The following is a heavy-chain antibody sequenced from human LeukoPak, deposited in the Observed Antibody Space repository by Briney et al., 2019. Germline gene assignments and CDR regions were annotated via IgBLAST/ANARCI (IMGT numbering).Heavy chain of an antibody. V-gene: IGHV3-48*04. Sequence: PGGSLRLYCGVSGFIFSNYGMHWVRQAPGKGLGWVSYISSSGTTIYYADSVKGRFTISRDNAKNSLYLQMNSLRAEDTAVYYCAGNSILTGYYLFDYWGQGTLVTVSS. CDR3: AGNSILTGYYLFDY. J-gene: IGHJ4*02. CDR1: GFIFSNYG. D-gene: IGHD3-9*01. CDR2: ISSSGTTI.